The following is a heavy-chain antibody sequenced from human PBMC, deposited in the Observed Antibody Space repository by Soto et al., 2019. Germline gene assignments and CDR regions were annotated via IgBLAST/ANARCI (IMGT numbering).Heavy chain of an antibody. D-gene: IGHD6-19*01. CDR3: ARGSVAEEDAFDI. J-gene: IGHJ3*02. CDR2: IYISGNT. Sequence: QVQLQESGPGLVKPSETLSLTCTVSGASIRSYYWIWIRQLAGKGLEWIGRIYISGNTKYNPSLMSRVTMSVDTSKNQFSLDLTSLTAADTAVYYCARGSVAEEDAFDIWGQGTRVTVSS. CDR1: GASIRSYY. V-gene: IGHV4-4*07.